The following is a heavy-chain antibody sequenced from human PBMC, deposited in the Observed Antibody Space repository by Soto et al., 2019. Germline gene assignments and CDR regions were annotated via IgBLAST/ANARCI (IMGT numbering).Heavy chain of an antibody. CDR3: TTPPAGTDILTGYYRAAPFDY. V-gene: IGHV3-73*01. J-gene: IGHJ4*02. CDR1: GFTFSGSA. D-gene: IGHD3-9*01. CDR2: IRSKANSYAT. Sequence: GGSLRLSCAASGFTFSGSAMHWVRQASGKGLEWVGRIRSKANSYATAYAASVKGRFTISRDDSKNTAYLQMNSLKTEDTAVYYCTTPPAGTDILTGYYRAAPFDYWGQGTLVTVSS.